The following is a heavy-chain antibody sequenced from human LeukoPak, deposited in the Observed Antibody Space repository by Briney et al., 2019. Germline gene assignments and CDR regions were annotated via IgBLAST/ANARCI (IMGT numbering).Heavy chain of an antibody. CDR3: AKLITLYSSRSFVDY. Sequence: GGSLRLSCAASGFPFSSYCMHWVRQAPGKGLEWVAVISYDGRNKYYADSVKGRFTISRDNSKNTLYLQMNSLRAEDTAVYYCAKLITLYSSRSFVDYWGQGTLVTVSS. V-gene: IGHV3-30*18. CDR1: GFPFSSYC. D-gene: IGHD6-13*01. J-gene: IGHJ4*02. CDR2: ISYDGRNK.